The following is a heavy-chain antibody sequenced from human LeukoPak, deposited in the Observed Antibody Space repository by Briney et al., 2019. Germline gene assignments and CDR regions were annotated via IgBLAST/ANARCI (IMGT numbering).Heavy chain of an antibody. CDR1: GFTFSSYG. J-gene: IGHJ4*02. CDR3: ASGGRYSSGWYGYYFDY. Sequence: PGGSLRLSCAASGFTFSSYGMHWVRQAPGKGLEWVAVISYDGSNKYYADSVKGRFTISRDNSKNTLYLQMNSLRAEDTAVYYCASGGRYSSGWYGYYFDYWGQGTLVTVSS. D-gene: IGHD6-19*01. V-gene: IGHV3-30*03. CDR2: ISYDGSNK.